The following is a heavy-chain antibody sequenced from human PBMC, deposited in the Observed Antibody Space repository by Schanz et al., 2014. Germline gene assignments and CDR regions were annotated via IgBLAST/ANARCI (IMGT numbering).Heavy chain of an antibody. CDR1: GFNSDDYA. V-gene: IGHV3-23*04. J-gene: IGHJ6*03. D-gene: IGHD2-2*01. CDR3: ARVKYCTITRCYRTETEGIYYMDV. Sequence: EVQVVESGGGLVQPGGSLRLSCTASGFNSDDYAMHWVRQAPGKGLEWVSAISGRDGSTYYADSVRGRFTISRDNSKNTLYLQMKSLRAEDTAVYYCARVKYCTITRCYRTETEGIYYMDVWGKGTTVTVSS. CDR2: ISGRDGST.